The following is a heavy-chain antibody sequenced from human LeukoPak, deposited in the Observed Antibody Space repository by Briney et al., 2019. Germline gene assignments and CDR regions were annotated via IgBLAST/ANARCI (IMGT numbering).Heavy chain of an antibody. V-gene: IGHV4-59*01. D-gene: IGHD2-2*02. CDR1: GGPIGNYY. CDR3: ARVVVPGAIRDFYYYYMDV. J-gene: IGHJ6*03. Sequence: PSETLSLTCTVSGGPIGNYYWSWIRQPPGKGLEWIGYIYYSGYTVYSPSLKSRVNISVDTSKNQFSVKLRSVTAADTAMYYCARVVVPGAIRDFYYYYMDVWGKGTTVTVSS. CDR2: IYYSGYT.